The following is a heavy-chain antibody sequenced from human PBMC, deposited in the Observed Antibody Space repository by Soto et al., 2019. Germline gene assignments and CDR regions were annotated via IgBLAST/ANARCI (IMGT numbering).Heavy chain of an antibody. CDR1: GGSFSGYY. CDR2: INHSGST. D-gene: IGHD2-21*01. V-gene: IGHV4-34*01. Sequence: SETLSLTCAVYGGSFSGYYWSWIRQPPGKGLEWIGEINHSGSTNYNPSLKSRVTISVDTSKNQFSLKLSSVTAADTAVYYCARELFRGGPKWDYYYYMDVWGKGTTVTVSS. J-gene: IGHJ6*03. CDR3: ARELFRGGPKWDYYYYMDV.